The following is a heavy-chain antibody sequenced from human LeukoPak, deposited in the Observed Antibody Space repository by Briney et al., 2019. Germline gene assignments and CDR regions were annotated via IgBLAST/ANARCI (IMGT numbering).Heavy chain of an antibody. V-gene: IGHV5-51*01. CDR1: GYRFTSYW. CDR2: IYPGDSDT. Sequence: GESLKISCKGSGYRFTSYWIGWVRQMPGKGLEWMGFIYPGDSDTRYSPSFQGQVTISADKSMSTAYLQWSSLKAWDTAMYYCARRRGRYSGDAFDIWGQGTMVTVSS. J-gene: IGHJ3*02. D-gene: IGHD1-26*01. CDR3: ARRRGRYSGDAFDI.